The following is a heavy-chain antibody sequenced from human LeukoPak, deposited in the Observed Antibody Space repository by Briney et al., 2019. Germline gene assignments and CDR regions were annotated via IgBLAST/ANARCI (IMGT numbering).Heavy chain of an antibody. CDR3: ARESLGSVDPRGYSTTVSQDV. CDR2: IYRGDST. CDR1: GFSVSSNY. Sequence: GGSLRLSCAASGFSVSSNYMSWARQAPGKGLEWVSVIYRGDSTYYADSVKGRFTISRDNSKNTLYLQMHSLRAEDTAVYYCARESLGSVDPRGYSTTVSQDVWGKGTTVTISS. D-gene: IGHD4-17*01. V-gene: IGHV3-53*01. J-gene: IGHJ6*04.